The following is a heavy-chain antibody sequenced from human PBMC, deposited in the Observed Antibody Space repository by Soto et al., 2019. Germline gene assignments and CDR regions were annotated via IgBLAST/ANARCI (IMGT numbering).Heavy chain of an antibody. CDR3: AREFHDDYGGNEGYYYYGMDV. CDR1: GGTFSSYT. V-gene: IGHV1-69*08. D-gene: IGHD4-17*01. CDR2: IIPILGIA. Sequence: QVQLVQSGAEVKKPGSSVKVSCKASGGTFSSYTISWVRQAPGQGLEWMGRIIPILGIANYAQKFQGRVTITADKSTSTAYMELSSLRSEDTAVYYCAREFHDDYGGNEGYYYYGMDVWGQGTTVTVSS. J-gene: IGHJ6*02.